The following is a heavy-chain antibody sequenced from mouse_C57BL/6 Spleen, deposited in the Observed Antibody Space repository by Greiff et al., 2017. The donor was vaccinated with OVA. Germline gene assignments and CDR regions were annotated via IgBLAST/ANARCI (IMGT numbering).Heavy chain of an antibody. D-gene: IGHD2-5*01. CDR1: GYTFTNYW. V-gene: IGHV1-63*01. CDR3: ARRSYSNYDYAMDY. CDR2: IYPGGGYT. Sequence: QVQLQQSGAELVRPGTSVKMSCKASGYTFTNYWIGWAKQRPGHGLEWIGDIYPGGGYTNYNEKFKGKATLTADKSSSTAYMQFSSLTSEDSAIYYCARRSYSNYDYAMDYWGQGTSVTVSS. J-gene: IGHJ4*01.